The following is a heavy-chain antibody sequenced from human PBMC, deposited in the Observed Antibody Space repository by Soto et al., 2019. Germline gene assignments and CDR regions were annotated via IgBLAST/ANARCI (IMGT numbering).Heavy chain of an antibody. D-gene: IGHD3-10*01. Sequence: SETLSLTCTVSGGSISSYYWSWIRQPPGKGLEWIGYIYYSGSTNYNPSLKSRVTISVDTSKNQFSLKLSSVTAAGTAVYYCARDSYYYGSGRNYDAFDIWGQGTMVTVSS. CDR3: ARDSYYYGSGRNYDAFDI. CDR1: GGSISSYY. CDR2: IYYSGST. V-gene: IGHV4-59*01. J-gene: IGHJ3*02.